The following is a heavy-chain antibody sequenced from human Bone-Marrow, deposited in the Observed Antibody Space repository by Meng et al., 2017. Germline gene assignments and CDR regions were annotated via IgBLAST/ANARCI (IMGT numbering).Heavy chain of an antibody. Sequence: GGSLRLSCAVSGVSFSDSDIHWVRQASGKGLEWVSVIYSGGSTYYADSVKGRFTISRDNSKNTLYLQMNSLRAEDTAVYYCARSQGAGGYYKAGNWFDPWGQGTLVTVSS. V-gene: IGHV3-53*01. D-gene: IGHD3-22*01. CDR3: ARSQGAGGYYKAGNWFDP. CDR2: IYSGGST. J-gene: IGHJ5*02. CDR1: GVSFSDSD.